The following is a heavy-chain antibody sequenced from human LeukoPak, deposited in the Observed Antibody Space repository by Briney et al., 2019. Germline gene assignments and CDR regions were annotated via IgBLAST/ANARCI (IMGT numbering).Heavy chain of an antibody. D-gene: IGHD3-10*01. J-gene: IGHJ4*02. V-gene: IGHV4-34*01. Sequence: PSETLSLTCAVYGGSFSGYYWSWIRQPPGKGLEWIGEINHSGSTYYNPSLKSRVTISVDTSKNQFSLKLSSVTAADTAVYYCARVAVGTIDYWGQGTLVTVSS. CDR1: GGSFSGYY. CDR3: ARVAVGTIDY. CDR2: INHSGST.